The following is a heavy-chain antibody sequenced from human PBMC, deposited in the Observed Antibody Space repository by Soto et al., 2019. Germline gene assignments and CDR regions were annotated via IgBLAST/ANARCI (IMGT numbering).Heavy chain of an antibody. CDR3: TRQSVRRDGYNDY. J-gene: IGHJ4*02. CDR2: IRSKANSYAT. V-gene: IGHV3-73*01. Sequence: GGSLRLSCAASGFTFSGSAMHWVRQASGKGLEWVGRIRSKANSYATAYAASVKGRFTISRDDSKNTAYLQMNSLKTEDTAVYYCTRQSVRRDGYNDYWGQGTLVTVSS. D-gene: IGHD5-12*01. CDR1: GFTFSGSA.